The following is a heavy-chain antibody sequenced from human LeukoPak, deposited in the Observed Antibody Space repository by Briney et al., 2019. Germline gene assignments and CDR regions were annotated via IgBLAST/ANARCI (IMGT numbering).Heavy chain of an antibody. Sequence: PGGSLRLSCAASGFTFSSYSMNWVRQAPGKGLEWLSYISSSSNAIYYADSVRGRFTISRDNAKNSLYLQMNSLRAEDTAVYYCARDQGLLVVAGRFGYWGQGTLVTVSS. CDR3: ARDQGLLVVAGRFGY. CDR2: ISSSSNAI. D-gene: IGHD6-19*01. J-gene: IGHJ4*02. V-gene: IGHV3-48*04. CDR1: GFTFSSYS.